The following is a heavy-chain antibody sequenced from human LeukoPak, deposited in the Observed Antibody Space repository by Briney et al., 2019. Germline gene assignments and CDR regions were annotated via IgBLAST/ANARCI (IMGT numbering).Heavy chain of an antibody. J-gene: IGHJ4*02. CDR1: GGSFSGYY. CDR3: ASPTGGDY. D-gene: IGHD4-17*01. CDR2: INHSGST. Sequence: SETLSLTCAVYGGSFSGYYWSWIRQPPGKGLEWIGEINHSGSTNYNPSLKSRVTISVDTSKNQFSLKLSSVTAADTAVYYCASPTGGDYWGQGTLVTVSS. V-gene: IGHV4-34*01.